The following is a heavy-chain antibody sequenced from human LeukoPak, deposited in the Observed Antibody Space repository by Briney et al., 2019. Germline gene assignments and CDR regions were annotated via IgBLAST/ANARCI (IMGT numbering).Heavy chain of an antibody. CDR2: TYSDDGK. V-gene: IGHV2-5*02. CDR1: GFSLSTSGRG. Sequence: SGPTLGKPTQTLTLTCTFSGFSLSTSGRGVGWIRQPPVKALEWLTVTYSDDGKIYRPSLNSRPTNTKYTSKNQVVITMTYMQPVDTATYYCAHKRRTLSENWFDPWGQGTLVTVSS. CDR3: AHKRRTLSENWFDP. D-gene: IGHD1-7*01. J-gene: IGHJ5*02.